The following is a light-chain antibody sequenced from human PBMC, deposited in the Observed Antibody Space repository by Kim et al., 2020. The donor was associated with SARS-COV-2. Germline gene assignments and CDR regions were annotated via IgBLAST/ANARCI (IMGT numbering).Light chain of an antibody. CDR3: QTYDSVPYT. CDR2: AAS. V-gene: IGKV1-27*01. Sequence: AAVGDRVTITCRASQGIRKYLAWYQQRPGKVPRLLIHAASTLVSGVPSRFSGGGSGTTFTLTISGLQPEDVATYYCQTYDSVPYTFGQGTKLEI. J-gene: IGKJ2*01. CDR1: QGIRKY.